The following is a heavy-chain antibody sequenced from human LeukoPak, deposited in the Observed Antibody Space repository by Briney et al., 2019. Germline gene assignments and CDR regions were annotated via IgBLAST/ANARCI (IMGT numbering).Heavy chain of an antibody. D-gene: IGHD4-23*01. Sequence: GRSLRLSCAASGITFTSYAMSWVPQAPGKGLEWVSAISGSGGSTYYADSVKGRFTISSDDSKNTLYLQMNSLSAEDTALYYCAGTGGYWGQGTLVTVSS. J-gene: IGHJ4*02. V-gene: IGHV3-23*01. CDR2: ISGSGGST. CDR1: GITFTSYA. CDR3: AGTGGY.